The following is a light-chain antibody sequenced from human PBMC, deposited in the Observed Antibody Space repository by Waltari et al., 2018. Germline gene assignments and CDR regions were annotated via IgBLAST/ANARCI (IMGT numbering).Light chain of an antibody. CDR1: ETVNSD. V-gene: IGKV1-39*01. J-gene: IGKJ1*01. Sequence: EIQMTQSPSSLSASIGDRVIITCRASETVNSDLNWCQQKAGKAPSLLIYGATTLESGVPSRFSGSGSGTEFTLTISSLQPEDFATYICQQSYSNPPWTFGQGTKVEVK. CDR3: QQSYSNPPWT. CDR2: GAT.